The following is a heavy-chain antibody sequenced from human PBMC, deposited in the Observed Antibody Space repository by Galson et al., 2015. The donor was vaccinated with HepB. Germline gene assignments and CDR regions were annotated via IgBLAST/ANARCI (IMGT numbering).Heavy chain of an antibody. J-gene: IGHJ3*02. CDR1: GDSVSSNSAA. Sequence: CAISGDSVSSNSAAWNWIRQSPSRGLEWLGRTYYRSKWYNDYAVSVKSRITISPDTSKNQFSLQLNSVTPEDTAVYYCASSFGIAMAGNEDGGAFDIWGQGSMVTVSS. CDR3: ASSFGIAMAGNEDGGAFDI. D-gene: IGHD6-19*01. CDR2: TYYRSKWYN. V-gene: IGHV6-1*01.